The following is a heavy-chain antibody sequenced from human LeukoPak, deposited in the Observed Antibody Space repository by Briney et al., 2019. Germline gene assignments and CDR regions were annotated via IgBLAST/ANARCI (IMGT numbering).Heavy chain of an antibody. Sequence: GGSLRLSCAASGFTFSSYAMSWVRQAPGKGLEWVSGIIENGGETYYADSVRGRFTISRDNSKNTLYLQMNSLRAEDTAVYYCAKGGTIFGVVIFSYWGQGTLVTVSS. V-gene: IGHV3-23*01. CDR2: IIENGGET. D-gene: IGHD3-3*01. CDR3: AKGGTIFGVVIFSY. CDR1: GFTFSSYA. J-gene: IGHJ4*02.